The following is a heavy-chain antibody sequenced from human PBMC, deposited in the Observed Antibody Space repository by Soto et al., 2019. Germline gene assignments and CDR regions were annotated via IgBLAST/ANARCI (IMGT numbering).Heavy chain of an antibody. CDR3: AKGDATKIVVTTYYGMDV. D-gene: IGHD4-17*01. CDR2: NIPVFGTA. J-gene: IGHJ6*02. V-gene: IGHV1-69*12. CDR1: GGTLSNYG. Sequence: QVQLVQSGAEVKKPGSSVKVSCKASGGTLSNYGISWVRQAPGQGLEWMGGNIPVFGTANYAQKVQGRVTITADESTTTVYMDVSILRSDDTAVYYCAKGDATKIVVTTYYGMDVWGQVTTVTVS.